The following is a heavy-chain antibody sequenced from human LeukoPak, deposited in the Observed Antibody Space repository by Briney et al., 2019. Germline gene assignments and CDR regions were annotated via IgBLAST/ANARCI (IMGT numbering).Heavy chain of an antibody. J-gene: IGHJ2*01. CDR2: IKQDGSEK. CDR1: GFTFNSYW. Sequence: GGSLRLSCAASGFTFNSYWMNWVRQAPGKGLEWVANIKQDGSEKYYVDSVQGRFTISRDNAKSSLYLQMNSLRAEDTAVYYCVRDRAPPESWYFDLWGRGTLVTVSS. V-gene: IGHV3-7*01. CDR3: VRDRAPPESWYFDL.